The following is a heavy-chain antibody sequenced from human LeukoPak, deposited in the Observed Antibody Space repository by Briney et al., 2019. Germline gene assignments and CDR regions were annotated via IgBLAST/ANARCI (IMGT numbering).Heavy chain of an antibody. Sequence: SETLSLTCTVSGGSIISYYWNWIRQPAGKGLEWIGRIYTSGSTNYNPSLQSRVTMSVDTSKKQFSLELSSVTAADTAVYYCAREARTFYDFWSGYFDYWGQGTLVTVSS. CDR3: AREARTFYDFWSGYFDY. D-gene: IGHD3-3*01. CDR2: IYTSGST. CDR1: GGSIISYY. V-gene: IGHV4-4*07. J-gene: IGHJ4*02.